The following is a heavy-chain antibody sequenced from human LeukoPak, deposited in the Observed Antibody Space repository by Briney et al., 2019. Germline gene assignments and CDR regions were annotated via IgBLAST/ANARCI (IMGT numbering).Heavy chain of an antibody. D-gene: IGHD1-20*01. Sequence: GGSLRLSCAASGFTVSSNYMSWVRQAPGKGLEWVSVIYSGGSTYYADSVKGRFTISRDNSKNTLYLQMNSLRAEDTAVYYCADNWNDVLPAFDIWGQGTMVTVSS. CDR1: GFTVSSNY. CDR3: ADNWNDVLPAFDI. V-gene: IGHV3-53*01. J-gene: IGHJ3*02. CDR2: IYSGGST.